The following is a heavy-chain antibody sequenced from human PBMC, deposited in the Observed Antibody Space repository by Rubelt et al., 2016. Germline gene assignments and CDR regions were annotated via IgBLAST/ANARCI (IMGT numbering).Heavy chain of an antibody. CDR2: INAGNGNT. J-gene: IGHJ4*02. Sequence: GQRLEWMGWINAGNGNTKYSQKFQGRVTITSDTSASTAYMELSSLRSEDTAVYYCATSGSGYYYVDSWGQGTLVTVSS. D-gene: IGHD3-22*01. V-gene: IGHV1-3*01. CDR3: ATSGSGYYYVDS.